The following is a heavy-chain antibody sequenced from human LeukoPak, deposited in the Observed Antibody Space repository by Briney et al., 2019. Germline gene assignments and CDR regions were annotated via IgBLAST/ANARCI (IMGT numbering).Heavy chain of an antibody. V-gene: IGHV3-23*01. D-gene: IGHD2-2*01. Sequence: GGSLRLSCAASGFTFSSYAMSWVRQAPGKGLEWVSAISGSGGSTYYADSVKGRFTISRDNSKNMLYLQMNSLRAEDTAVYYCAKDGSAALQYYYGMDVWGQGTTVTVSS. CDR1: GFTFSSYA. CDR2: ISGSGGST. J-gene: IGHJ6*02. CDR3: AKDGSAALQYYYGMDV.